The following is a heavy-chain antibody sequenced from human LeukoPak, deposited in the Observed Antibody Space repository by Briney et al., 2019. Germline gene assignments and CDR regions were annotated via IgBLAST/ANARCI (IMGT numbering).Heavy chain of an antibody. CDR2: IWNDGSDT. D-gene: IGHD6-13*01. CDR3: ARVWGIAAAGGEIEY. Sequence: GRSLRLSCAASGFTFRSHGMHWVRQAPGKGLEWVAVIWNDGSDTYHADSVKGRFTISRDNSKNTLYVQMNSLRAEDTAVYYCARVWGIAAAGGEIEYWGQGTLVTVSS. V-gene: IGHV3-33*01. J-gene: IGHJ4*02. CDR1: GFTFRSHG.